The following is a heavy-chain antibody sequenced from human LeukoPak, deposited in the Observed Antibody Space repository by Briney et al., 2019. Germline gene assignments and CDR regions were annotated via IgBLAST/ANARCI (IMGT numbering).Heavy chain of an antibody. CDR2: INHSGIT. CDR3: ARIQYYYGSGSYADY. V-gene: IGHV4-34*01. J-gene: IGHJ4*02. CDR1: GGSFSGYY. Sequence: PSETLSLTWDVYGGSFSGYYWSWIRQPPGKGLGWIGEINHSGITHYNPSLKSRVTISVDTSKNQFSLKLSSVTAADTAVYYCARIQYYYGSGSYADYWGQGTLVTVSS. D-gene: IGHD3-10*01.